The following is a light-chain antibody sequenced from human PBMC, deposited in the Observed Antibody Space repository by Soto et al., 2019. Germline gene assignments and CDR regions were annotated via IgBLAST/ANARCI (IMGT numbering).Light chain of an antibody. V-gene: IGKV3-15*01. CDR2: GAS. Sequence: ETVMTQSPATLSVSPGERATLSCRASESVSSNLAWYQQKPGQAPRLLIHGASTRAADIPARFSGSGSGTEFTLTISSLQSEDFAVYYCQQYNNLPYTFGQGTKLEIK. CDR3: QQYNNLPYT. J-gene: IGKJ2*01. CDR1: ESVSSN.